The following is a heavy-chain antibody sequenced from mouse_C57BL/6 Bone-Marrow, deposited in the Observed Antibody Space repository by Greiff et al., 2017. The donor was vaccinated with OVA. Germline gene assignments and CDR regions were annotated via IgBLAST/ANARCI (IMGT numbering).Heavy chain of an antibody. CDR2: IYPRSGNT. CDR1: GYTFTSYG. Sequence: VQLQESGAELARPGASVKLSCKASGYTFTSYGISWVKQRPGQGLEWIGEIYPRSGNTYYNEKFKGKATLTADKSSSTAYMERRSLTSEDSAVYFCARRLRQFAYWGQGTLVTVSA. V-gene: IGHV1-81*01. CDR3: ARRLRQFAY. D-gene: IGHD1-2*01. J-gene: IGHJ3*01.